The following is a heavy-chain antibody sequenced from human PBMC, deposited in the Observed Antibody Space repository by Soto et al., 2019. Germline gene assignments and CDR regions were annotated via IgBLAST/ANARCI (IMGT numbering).Heavy chain of an antibody. CDR2: TYYRSKWYN. V-gene: IGHV6-1*01. D-gene: IGHD6-19*01. Sequence: PSQTLSLTCAISGDSVSRNNVAWNWIRQSPSRGLEWLGRTYYRSKWYNDYAASVESRITINPDTSENQFSLQLKSMTPEDTAVYYCTRGGLWDSRGFASWGQGPMVTVAS. CDR1: GDSVSRNNVA. J-gene: IGHJ3*02. CDR3: TRGGLWDSRGFAS.